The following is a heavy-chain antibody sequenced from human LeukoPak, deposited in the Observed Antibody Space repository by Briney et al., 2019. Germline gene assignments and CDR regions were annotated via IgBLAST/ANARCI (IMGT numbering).Heavy chain of an antibody. Sequence: PSETLSLTYAVYGGSFSGYYWSWIRQPPGKGLEWIGEINHSGSTNYNPSLKSRVTISVDTSKNKFSLKLSSVTAADTAVYYCARRGIAAAGTRWGQGTLVTVSS. D-gene: IGHD6-13*01. CDR1: GGSFSGYY. J-gene: IGHJ4*02. CDR3: ARRGIAAAGTR. CDR2: INHSGST. V-gene: IGHV4-34*01.